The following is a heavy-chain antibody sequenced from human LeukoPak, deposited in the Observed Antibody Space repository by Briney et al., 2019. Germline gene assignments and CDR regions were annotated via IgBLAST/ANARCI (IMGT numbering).Heavy chain of an antibody. J-gene: IGHJ4*02. Sequence: GGSLRLSCAASGFTFSSYGMHWVRQAPGKGLEWVAFIRYDGSNKYYADSVKGRFTISRDNSKNTLYPQMNSLRAEDTAVYYCATPRSGSYYSYYFDYWGQGTLVTVSS. CDR1: GFTFSSYG. CDR3: ATPRSGSYYSYYFDY. V-gene: IGHV3-30*02. D-gene: IGHD3-10*01. CDR2: IRYDGSNK.